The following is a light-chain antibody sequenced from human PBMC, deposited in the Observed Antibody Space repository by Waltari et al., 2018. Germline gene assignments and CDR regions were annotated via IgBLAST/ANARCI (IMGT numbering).Light chain of an antibody. J-gene: IGLJ2*01. Sequence: QLVLTQSPSASASLGASVKLTRTLSSGHSSYAIAWPQQQPEKGPRYLMKINSDGSHSKGDGIPDRFSGSSSGAERYLTISSLQSEDEADYYCQTWGTGIGVFGGGTKLTVL. CDR3: QTWGTGIGV. CDR1: SGHSSYA. V-gene: IGLV4-69*01. CDR2: INSDGSH.